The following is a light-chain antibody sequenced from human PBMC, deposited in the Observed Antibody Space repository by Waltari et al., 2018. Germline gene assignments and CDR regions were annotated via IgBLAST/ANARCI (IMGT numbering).Light chain of an antibody. Sequence: EIVLTQSPDFQSVTPKEKVTITCRASQDISTSLHWYQQKPDQSPKLLIKYASESFSGVPSRFSGSGSGTHFTLIINSLEAEDAATYYCQQSRSFPLTFSGGTKVEIK. CDR1: QDISTS. CDR3: QQSRSFPLT. J-gene: IGKJ4*01. CDR2: YAS. V-gene: IGKV6-21*01.